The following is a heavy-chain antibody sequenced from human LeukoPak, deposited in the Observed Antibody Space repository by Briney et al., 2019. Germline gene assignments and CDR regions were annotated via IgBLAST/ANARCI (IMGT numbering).Heavy chain of an antibody. CDR3: ARDPYFSGYDSRVIDH. V-gene: IGHV1-3*03. J-gene: IGHJ4*02. CDR2: INAGNGNT. D-gene: IGHD5-12*01. CDR1: GYTFTSYA. Sequence: ASVKVSCKASGYTFTSYAMHWVRQAPGQRLEWMGWINAGNGNTKYSQEFQGRVTITRDTSASTAYMELSSLRSEDTAVYYCARDPYFSGYDSRVIDHWGQGNLVTVSS.